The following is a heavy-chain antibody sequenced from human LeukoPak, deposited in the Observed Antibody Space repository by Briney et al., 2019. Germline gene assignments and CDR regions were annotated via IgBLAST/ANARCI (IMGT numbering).Heavy chain of an antibody. V-gene: IGHV3-48*01. CDR1: GFTFSTYS. D-gene: IGHD4-17*01. Sequence: PGGSLRLSCAASGFTFSTYSMNWVRQAPGKGLEWVSYISSLSGTIYYADSVKGRFTISRDNSKNTLYLQMNSLRAEDTAVYYCAIGWIDDYGDSIDYWGQGTLVTVSS. CDR2: ISSLSGTI. J-gene: IGHJ4*02. CDR3: AIGWIDDYGDSIDY.